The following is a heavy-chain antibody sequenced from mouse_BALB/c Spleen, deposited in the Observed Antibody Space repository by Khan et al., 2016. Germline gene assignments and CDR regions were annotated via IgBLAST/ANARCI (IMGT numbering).Heavy chain of an antibody. CDR2: ITSYNGAT. CDR3: ASPYGSIYVGFAY. V-gene: IGHV1S34*01. J-gene: IGHJ3*01. Sequence: LVKTGASVKISCKASGYSFTGYYMHWVKQSHGKSLEWIGYITSYNGATSYNQKFKGKATFTVDTSSSTAYMPFNSLTSEDSAVYYCASPYGSIYVGFAYWGQGTLVTVSA. D-gene: IGHD1-1*01. CDR1: GYSFTGYY.